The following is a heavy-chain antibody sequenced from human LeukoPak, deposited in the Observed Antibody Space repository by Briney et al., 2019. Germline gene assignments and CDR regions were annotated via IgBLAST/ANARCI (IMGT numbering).Heavy chain of an antibody. Sequence: SETLSLTCTVSGGSISSGSYYWSWIRQPAGKGLEWIGRIYTSGSTNYNPSLKSRVTISVDTSKNQSSLKLSSVTAADTAVYYCARSNHYYGTDYWGQGTLVTVSS. J-gene: IGHJ4*02. CDR1: GGSISSGSYY. CDR2: IYTSGST. D-gene: IGHD3-10*01. CDR3: ARSNHYYGTDY. V-gene: IGHV4-61*02.